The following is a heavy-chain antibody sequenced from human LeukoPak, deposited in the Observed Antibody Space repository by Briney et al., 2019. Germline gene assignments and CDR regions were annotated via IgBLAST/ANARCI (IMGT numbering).Heavy chain of an antibody. CDR2: ITGSDDTT. D-gene: IGHD2-2*01. J-gene: IGHJ4*02. CDR1: GFTFSEYA. Sequence: LSGGSLRLSCVASGFTFSEYAMTWVRQAPGQGLEWVSTITGSDDTTYYADSVKGRFTISRDYSKNTVHLQITTLRAEDTALYYCARDPLGYCSSTSCFDYFDYWGQGTLVTVSS. CDR3: ARDPLGYCSSTSCFDYFDY. V-gene: IGHV3-23*01.